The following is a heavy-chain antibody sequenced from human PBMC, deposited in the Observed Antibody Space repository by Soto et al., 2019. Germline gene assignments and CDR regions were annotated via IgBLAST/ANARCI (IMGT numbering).Heavy chain of an antibody. CDR1: GGSVSSGNYY. J-gene: IGHJ6*02. CDR3: ARDQGGYSYGYYYGMDV. CDR2: IYYSGST. V-gene: IGHV4-61*01. D-gene: IGHD5-18*01. Sequence: TXETLSLTCTVAGGSVSSGNYYWSWIRQPPGKGLEWIGYIYYSGSTNYNPSLKSRVTISVDTSKNQFSLKLSSVTAADTAVYYCARDQGGYSYGYYYGMDVWGQGTTVTVSS.